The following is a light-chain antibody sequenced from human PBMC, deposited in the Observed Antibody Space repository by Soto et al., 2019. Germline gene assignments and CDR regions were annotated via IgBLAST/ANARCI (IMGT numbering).Light chain of an antibody. CDR2: AAS. J-gene: IGKJ4*01. Sequence: DIQMTQSPSSLSASVGDRVTIACRASQTISNYLHWYQQKPGKAPKLLIYAASSRQSGVPSRFSGSGSGTEFTLTISSLQPDDFATYYCQQYNNFPVTSGGGTKVDIK. V-gene: IGKV1-17*01. CDR3: QQYNNFPVT. CDR1: QTISNY.